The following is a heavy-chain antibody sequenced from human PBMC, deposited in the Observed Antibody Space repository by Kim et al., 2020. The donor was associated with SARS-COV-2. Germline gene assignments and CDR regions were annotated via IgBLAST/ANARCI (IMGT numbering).Heavy chain of an antibody. V-gene: IGHV4-34*01. CDR3: ARGSVALAAPWDY. D-gene: IGHD2-15*01. J-gene: IGHJ4*02. CDR1: GGSFSGYY. Sequence: SETLSLTCAVYGGSFSGYYWSWIRQPPGKGLEWIGEINHSGSTNYNPSLKSRVTISVDTSKDHFSLKLTSVTAADTAVYYCARGSVALAAPWDYSGQGTL. CDR2: INHSGST.